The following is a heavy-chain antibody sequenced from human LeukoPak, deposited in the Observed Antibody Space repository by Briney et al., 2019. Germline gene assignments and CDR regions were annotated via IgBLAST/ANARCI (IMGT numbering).Heavy chain of an antibody. V-gene: IGHV3-9*01. CDR2: ISWYNGSI. D-gene: IGHD3-22*01. J-gene: IGHJ4*02. CDR3: AKELVPYYYDSSGYSATAFDY. CDR1: GFTLDEYA. Sequence: GGSLTLSCAASGFTLDEYAMHWVRPALGKGLEGVSGISWYNGSIGYADSVKGRFTISRDNAKNSLYLQMNSLRAEDTALYYCAKELVPYYYDSSGYSATAFDYWGQGTLVTVSS.